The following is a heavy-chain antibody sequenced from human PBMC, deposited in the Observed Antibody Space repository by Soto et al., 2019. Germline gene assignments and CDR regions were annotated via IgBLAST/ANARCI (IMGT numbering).Heavy chain of an antibody. CDR1: GGSISSGGYY. CDR2: IYYSGST. V-gene: IGHV4-31*03. J-gene: IGHJ3*02. D-gene: IGHD6-13*01. CDR3: ARDPRRDIAAAARGVGYYEPPPNDAFDI. Sequence: SETLSLTCTVSGGSISSGGYYWSWIRQHPGKGLEWIGYIYYSGSTYYNPSLKSRVTISVDTSKNQFSLKLSSVTAADTAVYYCARDPRRDIAAAARGVGYYEPPPNDAFDIWGQGTMVTVSS.